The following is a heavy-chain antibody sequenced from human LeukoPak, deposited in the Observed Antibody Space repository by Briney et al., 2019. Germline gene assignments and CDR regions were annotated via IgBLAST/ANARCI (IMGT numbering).Heavy chain of an antibody. D-gene: IGHD2-15*01. CDR2: ISAYNGNT. CDR3: ARNYVAATFDY. Sequence: GASVKVSCKASGYTFTSYGISWVRQAPGQGLEWMGWISAYNGNTNYVQKLQGRVTMTTDTSTSTAYMELRSLRSDDTALYYCARNYVAATFDYWGQGTLVTVSS. V-gene: IGHV1-18*01. CDR1: GYTFTSYG. J-gene: IGHJ4*02.